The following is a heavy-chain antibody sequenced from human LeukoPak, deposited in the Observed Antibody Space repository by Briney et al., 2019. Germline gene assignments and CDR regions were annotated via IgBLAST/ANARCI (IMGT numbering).Heavy chain of an antibody. D-gene: IGHD6-19*01. V-gene: IGHV3-23*01. Sequence: PGGSLKLSCAASGFTFSSYAMNWVRQAPGKGLEWVSGISSSSDRMYYADSVKGRFTISRDNSKNTLYLQMNGLRAEDTAVYYCAKDLVSSGWSSRLFDPWGQGTLVTVSS. CDR1: GFTFSSYA. J-gene: IGHJ5*02. CDR3: AKDLVSSGWSSRLFDP. CDR2: ISSSSDRM.